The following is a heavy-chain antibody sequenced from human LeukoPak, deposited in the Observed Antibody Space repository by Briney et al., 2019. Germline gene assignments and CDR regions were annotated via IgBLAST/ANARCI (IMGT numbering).Heavy chain of an antibody. V-gene: IGHV1-18*01. D-gene: IGHD3-10*01. Sequence: ASVKVSCKASGYTVTSYGISWVRQAPGQGLEWMGWISAYNGNTNYAQKLQGRVTMTTDTSTSTAYMELRSLRSDDTAVYYCARDSTPLWFGELGYWGQGTLVTVSS. CDR1: GYTVTSYG. CDR3: ARDSTPLWFGELGY. CDR2: ISAYNGNT. J-gene: IGHJ4*02.